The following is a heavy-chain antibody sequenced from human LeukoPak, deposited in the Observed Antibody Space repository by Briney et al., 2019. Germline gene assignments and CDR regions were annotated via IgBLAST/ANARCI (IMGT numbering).Heavy chain of an antibody. V-gene: IGHV4-38-2*01. CDR3: ARYDSRGSASTRFDY. CDR1: GYSLGKNYY. J-gene: IGHJ4*02. CDR2: IYGTGST. Sequence: SETLSLTCAVPGYSLGKNYYWGWIRRPPGKGLEWIGRIYGTGSTSYNPSLMNRVTMSVDTSKNHFSLKLTSVTAADTAVYYCARYDSRGSASTRFDYWGQGILVTISS. D-gene: IGHD3-16*01.